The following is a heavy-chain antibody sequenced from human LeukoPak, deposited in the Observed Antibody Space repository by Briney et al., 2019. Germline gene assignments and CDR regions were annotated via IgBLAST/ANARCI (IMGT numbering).Heavy chain of an antibody. CDR1: DGSITNDD. D-gene: IGHD4-17*01. J-gene: IGHJ4*02. V-gene: IGHV4-59*01. CDR2: VHYSGTA. CDR3: ARGYGDFRVEGRYFHS. Sequence: SETLSLTCTVSDGSITNDDWSWVRQPPGEGLEFIGHVHYSGTANYKPSLRSRVTISIATFKQQFFLKLKSVTAADTAVYYCARGYGDFRVEGRYFHSWGQGTLVTVSS.